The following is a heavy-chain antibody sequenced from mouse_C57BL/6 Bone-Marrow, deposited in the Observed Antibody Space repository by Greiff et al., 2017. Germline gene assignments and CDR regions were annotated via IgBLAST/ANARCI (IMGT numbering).Heavy chain of an antibody. J-gene: IGHJ2*01. CDR3: ARWGYDCDVDY. CDR2: IFPGSGST. CDR1: GYTFTSHW. D-gene: IGHD2-4*01. V-gene: IGHV1-56*01. Sequence: VQLQQSGPELVRPGASVTLSCKAPGYTFTSHWMQWVRQRPVQGLEWIGEIFPGSGSTSYNEKFKGKATLTVDTSSSTAYMQHRSLTSADSAVDVCARWGYDCDVDYWGQGTTLTVSS.